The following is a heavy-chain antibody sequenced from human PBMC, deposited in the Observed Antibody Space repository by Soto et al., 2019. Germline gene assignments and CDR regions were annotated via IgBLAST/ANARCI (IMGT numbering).Heavy chain of an antibody. CDR3: AREGASGFGMDV. J-gene: IGHJ6*02. V-gene: IGHV4-4*07. D-gene: IGHD1-26*01. CDR1: GGSIRSYY. CDR2: VYTTGST. Sequence: PSETLSLTCNVSGGSIRSYYWSWVRQPAGKALEWIGRVYTTGSTSYNPSLRSRVSISVDTSKNQFSLTVTSVTAADTAVYYCAREGASGFGMDVWGQGTTVTVSS.